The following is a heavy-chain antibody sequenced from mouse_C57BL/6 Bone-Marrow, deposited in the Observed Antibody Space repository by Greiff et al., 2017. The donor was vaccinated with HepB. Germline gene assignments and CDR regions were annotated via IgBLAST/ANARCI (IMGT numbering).Heavy chain of an antibody. J-gene: IGHJ1*03. CDR2: IDPENGDT. CDR3: TTSHYYSSSSLLGFDV. Sequence: VQLKESGAELVRPGASVKLSCTASGFNIKDDYMHWVKQRPEQGLEWIGWIDPENGDTEYASKFQGKATITADTSSNTAYLQLSSLTSEDTAVYYCTTSHYYSSSSLLGFDVWGTGTTVTVSS. D-gene: IGHD1-1*01. CDR1: GFNIKDDY. V-gene: IGHV14-4*01.